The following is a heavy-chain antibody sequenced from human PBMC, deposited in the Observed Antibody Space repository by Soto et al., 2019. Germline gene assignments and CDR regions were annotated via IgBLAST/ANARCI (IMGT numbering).Heavy chain of an antibody. Sequence: GGSLRLSCAASGFNFTRYSMNWVSQAPGKGLEWVSSISSTTNYIYYADSMKGRFTVSRDNAKNSVYLEMNSLSAEDTAVYYCARESEDTTSNFDYWDQGPLVTVSS. CDR1: GFNFTRYS. J-gene: IGHJ4*02. V-gene: IGHV3-21*01. CDR3: ARESEDTTSNFDY. CDR2: ISSTTNYI.